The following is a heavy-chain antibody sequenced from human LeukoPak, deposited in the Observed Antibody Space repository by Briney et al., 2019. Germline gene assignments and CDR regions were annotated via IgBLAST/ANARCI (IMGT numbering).Heavy chain of an antibody. J-gene: IGHJ5*02. D-gene: IGHD2-2*01. CDR3: ARTQLYCSSTSCYVNWFDP. CDR2: IYYSGST. Sequence: SQTLSLTCTVSGGPISSGDYYWSWIRQPPGKGLEWIGYIYYSGSTYYNPSPKSRVTISVDTSKNQFSLKLSSVTAADTAVYYCARTQLYCSSTSCYVNWFDPWGQGTLVTVSS. V-gene: IGHV4-30-4*01. CDR1: GGPISSGDYY.